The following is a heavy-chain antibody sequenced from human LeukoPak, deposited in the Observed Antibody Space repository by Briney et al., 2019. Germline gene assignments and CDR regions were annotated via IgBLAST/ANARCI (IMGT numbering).Heavy chain of an antibody. CDR3: AMQGRTSSTIYDLIDY. D-gene: IGHD2-2*01. Sequence: GESLKISCKGSGYSFTSYWISWVRQMPGKGLEWMGRIDPSDSYTNYSPSFRGRVTISADKFISTAYLQWSSLKASDTAIYYCAMQGRTSSTIYDLIDYWGQGTLVTVSS. CDR2: IDPSDSYT. CDR1: GYSFTSYW. V-gene: IGHV5-10-1*01. J-gene: IGHJ4*02.